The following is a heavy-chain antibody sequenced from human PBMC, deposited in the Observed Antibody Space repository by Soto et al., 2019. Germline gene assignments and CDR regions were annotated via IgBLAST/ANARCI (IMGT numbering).Heavy chain of an antibody. J-gene: IGHJ4*02. CDR3: ARVPPRGYRYVHVYFDY. D-gene: IGHD5-18*01. CDR1: GFSFDDYG. Sequence: EVQLVESGGGLGQPGKSLRLSCAASGFSFDDYGMHWVRQAPGKGLEWVSGISWNSGNIDYADSVKGRFTIFRDNANNSLYLKMNSLRAEDTAVYYCARVPPRGYRYVHVYFDYWGQGALVIVSS. CDR2: ISWNSGNI. V-gene: IGHV3-9*01.